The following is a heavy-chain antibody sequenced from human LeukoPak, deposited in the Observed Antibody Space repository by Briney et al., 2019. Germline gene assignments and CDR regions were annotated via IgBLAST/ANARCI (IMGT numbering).Heavy chain of an antibody. J-gene: IGHJ4*02. CDR1: GYTLTELS. CDR3: AKLRPYYYDSSGYPYYFDY. V-gene: IGHV1-24*01. D-gene: IGHD3-22*01. Sequence: GASVKVSCKVSGYTLTELSMHWVRQAPGKGLEWMGGFDPEDGETVYAQKFQGRVTMTEDTSTDTAYMELSSLRAEDTAVYYCAKLRPYYYDSSGYPYYFDYWGQGTLVTVSS. CDR2: FDPEDGET.